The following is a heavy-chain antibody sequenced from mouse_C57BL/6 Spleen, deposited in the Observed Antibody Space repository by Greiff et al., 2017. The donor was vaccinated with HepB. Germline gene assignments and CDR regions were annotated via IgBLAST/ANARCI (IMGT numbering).Heavy chain of an antibody. D-gene: IGHD3-2*02. CDR1: GYTFTSYW. V-gene: IGHV1-69*01. Sequence: QVQLQQPGAELVMPGASVKLSCKASGYTFTSYWMHWVKQRPGQGLEWIGEIDPSDSYTNYNQKFKGKSTLTVDKSSSTAYMQLSSLTSEDSAVYYCARADSSGGFAYWGQGTLVTVAA. CDR3: ARADSSGGFAY. CDR2: IDPSDSYT. J-gene: IGHJ3*01.